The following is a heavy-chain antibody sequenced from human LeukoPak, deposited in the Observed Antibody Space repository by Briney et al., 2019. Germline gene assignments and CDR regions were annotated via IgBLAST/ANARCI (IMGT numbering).Heavy chain of an antibody. D-gene: IGHD3-10*01. CDR1: GGSISSSSYY. Sequence: PSETLSLTCSVSGGSISSSSYYWGWIRQPAGKGLEWIGRICTSGSTNYNPSLKSRVTMSVDTSKNQFSLKLSSVTAADTAVYYCAREGSTLFRGVSYWFDYWGQGTLVTVSS. CDR2: ICTSGST. V-gene: IGHV4-61*02. CDR3: AREGSTLFRGVSYWFDY. J-gene: IGHJ4*02.